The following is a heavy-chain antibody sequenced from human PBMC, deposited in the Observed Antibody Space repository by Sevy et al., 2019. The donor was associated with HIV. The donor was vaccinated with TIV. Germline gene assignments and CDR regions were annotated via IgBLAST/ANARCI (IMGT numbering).Heavy chain of an antibody. CDR1: GGSISSSSYY. CDR3: ARRGYGSGSYSDY. D-gene: IGHD3-10*01. J-gene: IGHJ4*02. Sequence: SETLSITCTVSGGSISSSSYYWGWIRQPPGKGLEWIGSIYYSGSTYYNPSLKSRVTISVDTSKNQFSLKLSSVTAADTAVYYCARRGYGSGSYSDYWGQGTLVTVSS. CDR2: IYYSGST. V-gene: IGHV4-39*01.